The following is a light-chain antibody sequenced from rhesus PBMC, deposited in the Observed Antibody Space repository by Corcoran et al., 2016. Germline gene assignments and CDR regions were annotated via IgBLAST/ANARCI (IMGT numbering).Light chain of an antibody. V-gene: IGLV2-32*02. CDR2: EAS. CDR1: SSDIGGYNY. CDR3: SSYAGSNTYI. J-gene: IGLJ1*01. Sequence: QAALTQPRSVSGSPRQSVTISCTGTSSDIGGYNYVSWYQQHPGPAPKLMIYEASKRPSGVSDRFSGSKSGNTASLAISGLQAEDEAYYYRSSYAGSNTYIFGAGTRLTVL.